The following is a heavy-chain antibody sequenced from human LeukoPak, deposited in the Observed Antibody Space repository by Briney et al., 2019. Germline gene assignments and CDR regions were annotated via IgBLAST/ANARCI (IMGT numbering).Heavy chain of an antibody. D-gene: IGHD6-13*01. CDR1: GFTVSSNY. J-gene: IGHJ4*02. CDR2: IYSGGST. Sequence: GGSLRLSCAASGFTVSSNYMSWVRQAPGKGLEWVSLIYSGGSTYYADSVKGRFTISRDNSKNTLYLQMNSLRAEDTAVYYCARGAATAASWYAVDYWGQGTLVTVSS. V-gene: IGHV3-53*01. CDR3: ARGAATAASWYAVDY.